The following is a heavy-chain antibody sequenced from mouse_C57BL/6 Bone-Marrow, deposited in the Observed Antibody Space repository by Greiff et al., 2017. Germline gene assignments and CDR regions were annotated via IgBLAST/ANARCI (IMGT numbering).Heavy chain of an antibody. CDR2: IHPSDSDT. CDR3: AIPFITTVVPYYFDY. Sequence: QVQLQQPGAELVKPGASVKVSCKASGYTFTSYWMHWVKQRPGQGLEWIGRIHPSDSDTNYNQKFKGKATLTVDKSSSTAYMQLSILTSEDSAVYYCAIPFITTVVPYYFDYWGQGTTLTVSS. J-gene: IGHJ2*01. V-gene: IGHV1-74*01. D-gene: IGHD1-1*01. CDR1: GYTFTSYW.